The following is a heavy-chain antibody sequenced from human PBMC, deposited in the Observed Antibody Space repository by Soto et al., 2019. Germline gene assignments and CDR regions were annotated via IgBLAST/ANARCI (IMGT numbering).Heavy chain of an antibody. CDR2: ISGYNGNT. CDR1: GYTFSNYG. CDR3: GSGGSTWSGVYYQH. D-gene: IGHD2-8*01. J-gene: IGHJ1*01. Sequence: QVHLVQSGAEVKKPGASVKVSCKASGYTFSNYGISWVRQAPGQGPEWMGWISGYNGNTKYAQSLPGRVTIAIARYTRTACLELRRLRSDDTVIYSCGSGGSTWSGVYYQHLGQGTVVIVSS. V-gene: IGHV1-18*01.